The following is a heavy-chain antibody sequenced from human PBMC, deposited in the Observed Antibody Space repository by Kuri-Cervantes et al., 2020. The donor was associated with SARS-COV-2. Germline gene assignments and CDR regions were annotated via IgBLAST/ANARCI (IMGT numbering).Heavy chain of an antibody. V-gene: IGHV3-13*01. Sequence: GGSLRLSCAASGFTFSSYDMHWVRQATGKGLEWVSAIGTAGDTYYPGSVKGRFTISRDNSKNTLYLQMGSLRAEDTAVYYCAGARRSGYPYHYYYGMDVWGQGTTVTVSS. J-gene: IGHJ6*02. CDR1: GFTFSSYD. CDR2: IGTAGDT. CDR3: AGARRSGYPYHYYYGMDV. D-gene: IGHD3-3*01.